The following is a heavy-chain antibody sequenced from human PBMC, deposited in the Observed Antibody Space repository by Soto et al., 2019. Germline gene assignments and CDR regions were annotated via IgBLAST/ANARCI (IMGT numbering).Heavy chain of an antibody. V-gene: IGHV5-10-1*01. Sequence: GESLKISCKGSGYSFTSYWISWVRQMPGKGLEWMGRIDPSDSYTNYSPSFQGHVTISADNSISTAYLQWSSLKASDTAMYYCARHYSNYGWFDPWGQGTLVTVSS. CDR2: IDPSDSYT. CDR3: ARHYSNYGWFDP. D-gene: IGHD4-4*01. CDR1: GYSFTSYW. J-gene: IGHJ5*02.